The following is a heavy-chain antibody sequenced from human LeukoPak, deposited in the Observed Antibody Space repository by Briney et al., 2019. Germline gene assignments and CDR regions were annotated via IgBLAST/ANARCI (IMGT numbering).Heavy chain of an antibody. V-gene: IGHV4-34*01. CDR2: IKHSGST. CDR1: GGSFSGYY. Sequence: SETLSLICAVYGGSFSGYYWRWIRQPPGKGREWIGEIKHSGSTNYNPSLKSRVTKSVNTSKNQLSLKLSSVTAADTAVYCCARLTGWFDPWGQGTLVTVSS. CDR3: ARLTGWFDP. J-gene: IGHJ5*02.